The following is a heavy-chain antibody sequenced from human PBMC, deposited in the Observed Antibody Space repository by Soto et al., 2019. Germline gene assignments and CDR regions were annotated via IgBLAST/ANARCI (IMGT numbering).Heavy chain of an antibody. J-gene: IGHJ6*04. Sequence: QVQLVQSGAEVKKPGSSVKVSCKASGGTFSSYTISWVRQAPGQGLEWMGRIIPILGIANYAQKFQGRVTITADKTTRTAYSELSSLRSEDTAVYYCAREGPKVKHSLGYYDYGMDVWGKGTTVTVSS. CDR2: IIPILGIA. CDR3: AREGPKVKHSLGYYDYGMDV. CDR1: GGTFSSYT. D-gene: IGHD4-17*01. V-gene: IGHV1-69*08.